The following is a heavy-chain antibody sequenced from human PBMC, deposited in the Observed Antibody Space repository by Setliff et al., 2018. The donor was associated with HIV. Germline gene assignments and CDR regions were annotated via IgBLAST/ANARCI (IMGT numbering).Heavy chain of an antibody. CDR1: GYTFTVSY. J-gene: IGHJ4*02. V-gene: IGHV1-2*02. CDR2: INPNSGGT. D-gene: IGHD6-25*01. Sequence: ASVKVSCKASGYTFTVSYLHWVRQAPGQGLEWMGWINPNSGGTIYAQNFQGRVTMTGDTSISTVFMELSSLRFDDTAVYYCAREKRSSTWLYSSGGTVDYWGLGTLVTVSS. CDR3: AREKRSSTWLYSSGGTVDY.